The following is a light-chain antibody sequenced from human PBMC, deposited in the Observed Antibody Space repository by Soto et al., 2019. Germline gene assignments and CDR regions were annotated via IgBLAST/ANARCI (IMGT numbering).Light chain of an antibody. CDR3: QQLNSYPPGIT. CDR2: AAS. V-gene: IGKV1-9*01. CDR1: QGISSY. J-gene: IGKJ5*01. Sequence: DIQLTQSPSFLSASVGDRVTITCRASQGISSYLAWYQQKPGKAPKLLIYAASTLQSGVPSRFSGSGSGTEFTLTISSLQPEDFATYYCQQLNSYPPGITVGQGTRLEIK.